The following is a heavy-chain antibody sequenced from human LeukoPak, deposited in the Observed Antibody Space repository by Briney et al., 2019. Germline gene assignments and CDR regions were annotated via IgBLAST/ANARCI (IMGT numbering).Heavy chain of an antibody. CDR2: IFYSGST. J-gene: IGHJ4*02. V-gene: IGHV4-59*01. CDR1: GDSISSYY. Sequence: SGTLSLTCTVSGDSISSYYWSWIRQPPGKGLEWIGYIFYSGSTNYNPSLKSRVTISVDTSKNQFSLKLRSVTAADTAVYYCARGPDGYNQNWGQGTLVTVSS. D-gene: IGHD5-24*01. CDR3: ARGPDGYNQN.